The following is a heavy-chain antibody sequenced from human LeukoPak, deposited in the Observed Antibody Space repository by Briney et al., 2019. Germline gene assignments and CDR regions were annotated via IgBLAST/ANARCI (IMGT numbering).Heavy chain of an antibody. V-gene: IGHV4-34*01. CDR2: INHSGST. CDR1: GGSFSGYY. D-gene: IGHD6-6*01. CDR3: ARARYSSSPGFDY. J-gene: IGHJ4*02. Sequence: SETLSLPCAVYGGSFSGYYWSWIHQPPGKGLEWIGEINHSGSTNYNPSLKSRVTISVDTSKNQFSLKLSSVTAADTAVYYCARARYSSSPGFDYWGQGTLVTVSS.